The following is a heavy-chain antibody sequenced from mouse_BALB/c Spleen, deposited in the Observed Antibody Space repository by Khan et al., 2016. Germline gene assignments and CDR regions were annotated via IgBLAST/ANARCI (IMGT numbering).Heavy chain of an antibody. Sequence: IQLVQSGPELKKPGETVKISCKASGYTFTDYSMHWVKQAPGKGLKWMGWINTETGEPTYADDFKGRFAFSLETSASTAYLQINNLKNEDTATYFCARHYVAYWGQGTLVTVSA. V-gene: IGHV9-2-1*01. J-gene: IGHJ3*01. CDR1: GYTFTDYS. CDR3: ARHYVAY. D-gene: IGHD1-2*01. CDR2: INTETGEP.